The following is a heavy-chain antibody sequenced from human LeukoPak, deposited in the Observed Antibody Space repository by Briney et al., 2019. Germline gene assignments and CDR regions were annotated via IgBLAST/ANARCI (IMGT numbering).Heavy chain of an antibody. CDR2: IYYSGST. J-gene: IGHJ3*02. V-gene: IGHV4-59*01. D-gene: IGHD3-22*01. CDR1: GGSISSYY. Sequence: SETLSLTCTVSGGSISSYYWSWIRQPPGRGLEWIGCIYYSGSTNYNPSFKSRVTISVDTSKNQFSLKLSSVTAADTAVYYCARDGGMIVVALDPDIWGQGTMVTVSS. CDR3: ARDGGMIVVALDPDI.